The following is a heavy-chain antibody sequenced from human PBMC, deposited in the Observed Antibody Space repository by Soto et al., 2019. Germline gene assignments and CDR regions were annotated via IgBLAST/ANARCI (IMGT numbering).Heavy chain of an antibody. D-gene: IGHD2-2*01. J-gene: IGHJ6*02. CDR3: ARLVRVPYYYYYGMDV. CDR1: GGSISSGDYY. CDR2: IYYSGST. V-gene: IGHV4-30-4*01. Sequence: PSETLSLTGTVSGGSISSGDYYWSWIRQPPGKGLEWIGYIYYSGSTYYNPSLKSRVTISVDTSKNQFSLKLTSVTAADTAVYYCARLVRVPYYYYYGMDVWGQGTTVTVSS.